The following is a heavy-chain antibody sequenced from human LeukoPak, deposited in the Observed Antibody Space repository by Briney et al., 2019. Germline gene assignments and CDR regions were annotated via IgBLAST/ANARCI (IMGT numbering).Heavy chain of an antibody. D-gene: IGHD3-22*01. CDR2: ISGSGGST. Sequence: QPGGSLRLSYAASGFTFSSYAMSWVRQAPGKGLEWVSAISGSGGSTYYADSVKGRFTISRDNSKNTLYLQMNSLRAEDTAVYYCAGNYYDSSGYYGFEDYWGQGTLVTVSS. V-gene: IGHV3-23*01. CDR3: AGNYYDSSGYYGFEDY. CDR1: GFTFSSYA. J-gene: IGHJ4*02.